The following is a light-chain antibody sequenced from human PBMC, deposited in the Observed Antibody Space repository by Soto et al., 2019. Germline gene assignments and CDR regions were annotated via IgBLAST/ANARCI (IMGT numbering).Light chain of an antibody. Sequence: QSALTQPASVSGPPGQSIVISCNGSSSDVGSYDLVSWYLQYPGKAPKVIIFEGTKRPSGVSDRFSGSKSGNTASLTISRVDAGDEADYYCQVWASTAEFFVFGSGTKLTVL. CDR3: QVWASTAEFFV. CDR2: EGT. J-gene: IGLJ1*01. V-gene: IGLV2-14*02. CDR1: SSDVGSYDL.